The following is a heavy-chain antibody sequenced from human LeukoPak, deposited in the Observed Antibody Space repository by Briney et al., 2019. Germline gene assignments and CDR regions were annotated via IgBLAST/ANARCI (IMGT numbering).Heavy chain of an antibody. Sequence: GGSLRLSCAASGFTFSSYWMSWVRQAPGEGLEWVANIKQDGHEKYYVDSVKGRFTISRDNAKNSLYLQMNSLRAEDTAVYYCAGRVGATWDSVAFDIWGQGTMVTVSS. CDR2: IKQDGHEK. CDR1: GFTFSSYW. CDR3: AGRVGATWDSVAFDI. V-gene: IGHV3-7*01. D-gene: IGHD1-26*01. J-gene: IGHJ3*02.